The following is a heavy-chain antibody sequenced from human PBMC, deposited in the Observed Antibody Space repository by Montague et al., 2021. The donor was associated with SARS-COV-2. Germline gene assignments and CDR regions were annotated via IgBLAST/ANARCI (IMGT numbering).Heavy chain of an antibody. D-gene: IGHD3-16*01. CDR1: GFTFSSYS. V-gene: IGHV3-21*01. CDR3: ARVPRIRFMENYYYYMDV. J-gene: IGHJ6*03. Sequence: SLRLSCAASGFTFSSYSMNWVRQAPGKGLEWVSSISSSSSYIYYADSVKGRFTISRDNAKNSLYLQMNSLRAEDTAVYYCARVPRIRFMENYYYYMDVWGKGTTVTVPS. CDR2: ISSSSSYI.